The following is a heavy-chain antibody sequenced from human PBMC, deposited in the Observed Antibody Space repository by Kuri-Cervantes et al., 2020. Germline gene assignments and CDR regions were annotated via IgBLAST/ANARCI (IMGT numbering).Heavy chain of an antibody. Sequence: LSLTCAASGFTFSSYWMSWVRQAPGKGLEWVANIKQDGSEKYYVDSVKGRFTISRDNAKNSLYLQMSSLRAEDTAVYYCAKGVLWFGDRIGFDPWGQGTLVTVSS. D-gene: IGHD3-10*01. J-gene: IGHJ5*02. CDR3: AKGVLWFGDRIGFDP. V-gene: IGHV3-7*03. CDR2: IKQDGSEK. CDR1: GFTFSSYW.